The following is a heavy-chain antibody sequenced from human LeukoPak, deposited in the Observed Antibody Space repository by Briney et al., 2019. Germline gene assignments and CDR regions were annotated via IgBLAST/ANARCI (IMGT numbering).Heavy chain of an antibody. CDR1: GFAFDEHG. V-gene: IGHV3-20*04. D-gene: IGHD2-2*01. Sequence: RPGGSLRLSCTASGFAFDEHGMSWVRQVRGKGVEWVSGNNWSGGSTGYADPLRGRFTISRDNAKTSLYLQMDSLRAEDTALYYCARAPITSPFYFDYWGQGTLVTVSS. CDR3: ARAPITSPFYFDY. CDR2: NNWSGGST. J-gene: IGHJ4*02.